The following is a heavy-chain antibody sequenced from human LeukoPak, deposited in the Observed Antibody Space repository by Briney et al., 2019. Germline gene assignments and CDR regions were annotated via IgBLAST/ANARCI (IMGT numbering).Heavy chain of an antibody. CDR3: ARGLSGYASSLGY. J-gene: IGHJ4*02. V-gene: IGHV3-7*01. CDR1: GFTFRNNW. CDR2: IKQDGSDK. D-gene: IGHD6-6*01. Sequence: GGSLRLSCAASGFTFRNNWMSWVRQAPGKGLEWVANIKQDGSDKNYVDSVKGRFAISRDNAKNSLSLQMNSLRAEDTAVYYCARGLSGYASSLGYWGQGTLVTVSA.